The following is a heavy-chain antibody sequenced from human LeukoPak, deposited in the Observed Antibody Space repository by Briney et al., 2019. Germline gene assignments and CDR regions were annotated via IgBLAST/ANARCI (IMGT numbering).Heavy chain of an antibody. V-gene: IGHV3-7*01. CDR3: AEGGRSRFDL. CDR1: GFTFTTTT. J-gene: IGHJ4*02. D-gene: IGHD2-15*01. CDR2: MKEDGSEE. Sequence: GGSLRLSCIVSGFTFTTTTMNWVRQAPGKGREGVASMKEDGSEERSVDSVKGRFTLSRDKAKNSLVLQLHSLRVEEMARYSCAEGGRSRFDLWGEGSLVTVS.